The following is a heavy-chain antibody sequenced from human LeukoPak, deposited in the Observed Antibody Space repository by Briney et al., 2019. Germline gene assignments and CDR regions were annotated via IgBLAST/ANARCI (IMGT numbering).Heavy chain of an antibody. CDR2: IYTSGST. D-gene: IGHD3-3*01. V-gene: IGHV4-4*09. CDR3: ARGRNRDFWSGYLLYYYMDV. Sequence: SETLSLTCTVSGGSISSYYWSWIRQPPGKGLEWIGYIYTSGSTNYNPSLKSRVTISVDTSKNQFSLKLSSVTAADTAVYYCARGRNRDFWSGYLLYYYMDVWGKGTTVTVSS. CDR1: GGSISSYY. J-gene: IGHJ6*03.